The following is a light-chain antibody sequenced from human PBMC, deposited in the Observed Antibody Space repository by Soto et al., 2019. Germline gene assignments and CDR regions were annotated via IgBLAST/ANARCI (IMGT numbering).Light chain of an antibody. J-gene: IGLJ1*01. CDR2: GNN. CDR3: QSYDRSLSAHYV. Sequence: QSVLTQPPSVSGAPGQRVTISCTGRSSNIGAGYDVHWYQQLPGTAPKLLIYGNNNRPSGVPDRFSGSKSGTSASLAITGLQAEDEADYYCQSYDRSLSAHYVFGTGTKLTVL. CDR1: SSNIGAGYD. V-gene: IGLV1-40*01.